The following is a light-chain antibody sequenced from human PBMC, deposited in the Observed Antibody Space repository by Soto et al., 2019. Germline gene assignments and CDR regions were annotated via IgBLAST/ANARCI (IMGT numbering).Light chain of an antibody. CDR1: QSVGNNH. Sequence: EIVLTQSPATLSLSPGERVTLSCRASQSVGNNHLAWYQQKPGQPPRVLFFGASVRATGTPDRFSGSGSGTDSSLTISRLEPEDFAVYYCQQYGSSPLTFGGGSKVESK. CDR2: GAS. V-gene: IGKV3-20*01. CDR3: QQYGSSPLT. J-gene: IGKJ4*01.